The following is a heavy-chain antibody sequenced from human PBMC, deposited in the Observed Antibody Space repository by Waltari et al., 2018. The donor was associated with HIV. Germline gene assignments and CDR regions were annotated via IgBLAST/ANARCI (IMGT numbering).Heavy chain of an antibody. J-gene: IGHJ4*02. CDR2: INPNSGGT. CDR3: ARTFLYCSGGTCYFDY. CDR1: GYTFTGYY. Sequence: QVQLVQSGAEVKKPGASVKVSYKASGYTFTGYYMHWVRQAPGQGLEWMGWINPNSGGTNYAQKFQGRVTMTRDTSISTAYMELSRLRSDDTAVYYCARTFLYCSGGTCYFDYWGQGTLVTVSS. V-gene: IGHV1-2*02. D-gene: IGHD2-15*01.